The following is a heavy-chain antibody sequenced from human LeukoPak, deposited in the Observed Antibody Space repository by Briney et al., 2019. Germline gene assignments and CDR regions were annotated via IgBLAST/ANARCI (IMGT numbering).Heavy chain of an antibody. CDR1: GFTFSSFD. J-gene: IGHJ4*02. D-gene: IGHD3-22*01. Sequence: GGSLRLSCAASGFTFSSFDMTWVRQAPGKGLDWVAVISYDGINKYYADSVKGRFIISRDNSKNTLYVEMSSLRTEDTAVYYCARSFDTSGYYHFDDWGQGTLVTVSS. CDR3: ARSFDTSGYYHFDD. CDR2: ISYDGINK. V-gene: IGHV3-30-3*01.